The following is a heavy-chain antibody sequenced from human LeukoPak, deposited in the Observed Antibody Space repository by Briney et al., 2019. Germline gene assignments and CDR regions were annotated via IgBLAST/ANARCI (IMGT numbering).Heavy chain of an antibody. J-gene: IGHJ4*02. CDR2: ISASGGST. CDR3: AKGYSSGWYCFDY. V-gene: IGHV3-23*01. CDR1: GFTFSSYA. Sequence: GGSLRLSCAASGFTFSSYAMNWVRQAPGKGLEYVSPISASGGSTYYADSVKGRFTISRDNSKNTLYLQMNSLRAEDTAIYYCAKGYSSGWYCFDYWGQGTLVTVSP. D-gene: IGHD6-19*01.